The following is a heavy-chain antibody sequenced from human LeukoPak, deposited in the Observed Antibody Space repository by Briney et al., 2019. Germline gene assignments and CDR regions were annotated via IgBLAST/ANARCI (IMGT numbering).Heavy chain of an antibody. J-gene: IGHJ4*02. V-gene: IGHV3-23*01. CDR1: GLTFNNYA. Sequence: GGSLRLSCAVSGLTFNNYAMSWVRQAPGKGLEWVSAISKSGDHTYYAASAKGRFTIYRDNSKNTQYLQMNSLRAEDTAVYYCAKYSSVWTGDYFDYWGQGTLVTVSS. D-gene: IGHD6-19*01. CDR3: AKYSSVWTGDYFDY. CDR2: ISKSGDHT.